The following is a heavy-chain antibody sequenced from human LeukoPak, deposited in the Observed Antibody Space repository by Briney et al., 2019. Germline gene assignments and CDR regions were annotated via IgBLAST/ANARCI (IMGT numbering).Heavy chain of an antibody. CDR2: ISWNSGSI. CDR1: GFTFDDYA. Sequence: PGRSLRLSCAASGFTFDDYAMHWVRQAPGKGLEWVSGISWNSGSIGYADSVKGRFTISRDNAKNSLYLQMNSLRAEDMALYYCAISSGYYHDAFDIWGQGTMVTVSS. D-gene: IGHD3-22*01. CDR3: AISSGYYHDAFDI. J-gene: IGHJ3*02. V-gene: IGHV3-9*03.